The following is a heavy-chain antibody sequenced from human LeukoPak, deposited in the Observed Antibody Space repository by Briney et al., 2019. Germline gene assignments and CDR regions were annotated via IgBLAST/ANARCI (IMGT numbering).Heavy chain of an antibody. CDR2: ISGNGDIT. Sequence: GGTLRLSCAASGFTFSNHGMNWVRQAPGKGLEWVSGISGNGDITYYADSVKGRFTISRDNSKNTLYLEMNSLRAEDTAVYYCARVLHKRNYDSSVYYGYWGQGTLVTVSS. J-gene: IGHJ4*02. CDR1: GFTFSNHG. CDR3: ARVLHKRNYDSSVYYGY. D-gene: IGHD3-22*01. V-gene: IGHV3-23*01.